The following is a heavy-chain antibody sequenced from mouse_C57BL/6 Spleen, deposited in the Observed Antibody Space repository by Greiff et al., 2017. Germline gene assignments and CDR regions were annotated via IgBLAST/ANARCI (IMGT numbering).Heavy chain of an antibody. CDR3: ARTRVYYGSSLDY. Sequence: VQLQQSGPVLVKPGASVKMSCKASGYTFTDYYMNWVKQSHGKSLEWIGVINPYNGGTSYNQKFKGKATLTVDKSSSTAYMELNSLTSEDSAVYYCARTRVYYGSSLDYWGQGTTLTVSS. CDR1: GYTFTDYY. V-gene: IGHV1-19*01. D-gene: IGHD1-1*01. J-gene: IGHJ2*01. CDR2: INPYNGGT.